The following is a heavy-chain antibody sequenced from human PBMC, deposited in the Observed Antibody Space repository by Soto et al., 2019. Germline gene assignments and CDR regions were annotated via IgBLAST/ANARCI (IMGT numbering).Heavy chain of an antibody. CDR2: INAGNGNT. D-gene: IGHD1-7*01. J-gene: IGHJ5*01. CDR1: GYTYTRYA. CDR3: ARDFSVGITGTTNWFDS. V-gene: IGHV1-3*01. Sequence: KISWTASGYTYTRYARHWVSKEPGQRLEWMGWINAGNGNTKYSQKFQGRVTITRDTSASTAYMELSSLRSEDTAVYYCARDFSVGITGTTNWFDSWGQGTLVTVSS.